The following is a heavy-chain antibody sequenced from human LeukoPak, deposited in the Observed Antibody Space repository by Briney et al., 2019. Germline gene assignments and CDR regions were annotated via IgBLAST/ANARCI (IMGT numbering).Heavy chain of an antibody. CDR1: RFTFCSSW. V-gene: IGHV3-7*01. Sequence: GGAPRLSCADPRFTFCSSWMRCVRPTPGKGLERVANIKQDGSEKYYVDSVKGRFTISRDNAKNSLYLQMNSLRAEDTGVYYCARDQHDYGAPDYWGQGTLVTVSS. J-gene: IGHJ4*02. CDR3: ARDQHDYGAPDY. D-gene: IGHD4-17*01. CDR2: IKQDGSEK.